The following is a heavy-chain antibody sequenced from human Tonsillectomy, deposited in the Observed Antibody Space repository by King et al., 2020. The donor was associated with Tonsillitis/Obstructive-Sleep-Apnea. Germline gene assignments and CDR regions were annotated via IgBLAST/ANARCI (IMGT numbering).Heavy chain of an antibody. CDR3: ASFYGY. CDR1: GFTFTNYW. Sequence: QLVQSGGGLVQPGGSLRLSCAASGFTFTNYWMSWVRQAPGKGLEWVANINQDGSEKYSLDSVKGRFTISRDNAKNSLYLQMNSLRADDTAVYYCASFYGYWGQGTLVTVSS. D-gene: IGHD3-16*01. J-gene: IGHJ4*02. CDR2: INQDGSEK. V-gene: IGHV3-7*01.